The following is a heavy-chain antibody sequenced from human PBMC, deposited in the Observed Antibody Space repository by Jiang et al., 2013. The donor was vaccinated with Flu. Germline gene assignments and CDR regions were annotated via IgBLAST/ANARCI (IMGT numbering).Heavy chain of an antibody. J-gene: IGHJ4*02. CDR3: ARDEPSDDYVWGPLVY. CDR2: IIPILGIA. V-gene: IGHV1-69*10. Sequence: GAEVKKPGSSVKVSCKASGGTFSSYAISWVRQAPGQGLEWMGGIIPILGIANYAQKFQGRVTITADKSTSTAYMELSSLRSEDTAVYYCARDEPSDDYVWGPLVYWGQGTLVTVSS. D-gene: IGHD3-16*01. CDR1: GGTFSSYA.